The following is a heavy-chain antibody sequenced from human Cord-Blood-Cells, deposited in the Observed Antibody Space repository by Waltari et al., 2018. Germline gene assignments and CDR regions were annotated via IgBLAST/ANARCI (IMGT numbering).Heavy chain of an antibody. CDR1: GGTFSSYA. J-gene: IGHJ1*01. D-gene: IGHD6-6*01. CDR2: TIPIFGTA. V-gene: IGHV1-69*12. CDR3: ARDPHSSSYGSGQH. Sequence: QVQLVQSGAEVKKPGSSVKVSCKASGGTFSSYAISWVRQAPGQGLEWMGGTIPIFGTANYAQKFQGRVTITADESTSTAYMELSSLRSEDTAVYYCARDPHSSSYGSGQHWGQGTLVTVSS.